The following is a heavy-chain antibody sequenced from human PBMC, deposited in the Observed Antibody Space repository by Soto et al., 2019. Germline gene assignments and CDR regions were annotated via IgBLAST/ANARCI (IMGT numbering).Heavy chain of an antibody. J-gene: IGHJ4*02. CDR2: ISAYNGNT. D-gene: IGHD3-10*01. V-gene: IGHV1-18*01. CDR3: ARVYRITMVRGELSEY. CDR1: GYTFTSYG. Sequence: QVQLVQSGAEVKKPGASVKVSCKASGYTFTSYGISWVRQAPGQGLEWMGWISAYNGNTNYAQKLQGRVTMTTDSSTSTAYMELRSLRSDDTAVYYCARVYRITMVRGELSEYWGQGTLVTVSS.